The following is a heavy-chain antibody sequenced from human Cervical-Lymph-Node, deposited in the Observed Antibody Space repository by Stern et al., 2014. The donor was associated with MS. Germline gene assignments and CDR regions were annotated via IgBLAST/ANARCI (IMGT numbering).Heavy chain of an antibody. Sequence: EVQLVESGGALVKPGGSLRLSCAASGFPFSNAWMSWVRQAPGKGLERVGRIRNEADGGAADYTAPVEGIFTISRDDSQNTVHLQMSSLKAEDTAVYFCTVYRDSSGHYGLLNYWGPGTLVTVSS. V-gene: IGHV3-15*02. D-gene: IGHD3-22*01. CDR1: GFPFSNAW. J-gene: IGHJ4*02. CDR3: TVYRDSSGHYGLLNY. CDR2: IRNEADGGAA.